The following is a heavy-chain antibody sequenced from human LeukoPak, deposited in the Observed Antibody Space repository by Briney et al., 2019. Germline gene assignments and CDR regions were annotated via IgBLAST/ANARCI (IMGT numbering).Heavy chain of an antibody. CDR3: ARDQGGYYYPIALDY. V-gene: IGHV3-7*01. D-gene: IGHD3-22*01. CDR1: GFTFSSYG. Sequence: PGRSLRLSCAASGFTFSSYGMPWVRQAPGKGLEWVANIKQDGSEKYYVDSVKGRFTISRDNAKNSLYLQMNSLRAEDTAVYYCARDQGGYYYPIALDYWGQGTLVTVSS. J-gene: IGHJ4*02. CDR2: IKQDGSEK.